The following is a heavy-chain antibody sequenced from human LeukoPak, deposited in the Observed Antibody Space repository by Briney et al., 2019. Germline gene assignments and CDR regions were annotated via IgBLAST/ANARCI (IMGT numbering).Heavy chain of an antibody. CDR1: GGTFSSYT. CDR3: ARDSRLAYCGGDCSDAFDI. Sequence: SVKVSCKASGGTFSSYTISWVRQAPGKGLEWMGRIIPILGIANYAQKFQGRVTITADKSTSTAYMELSSLRSEDTAVYYCARDSRLAYCGGDCSDAFDIWGQGTMVTVSS. CDR2: IIPILGIA. D-gene: IGHD2-21*01. J-gene: IGHJ3*02. V-gene: IGHV1-69*04.